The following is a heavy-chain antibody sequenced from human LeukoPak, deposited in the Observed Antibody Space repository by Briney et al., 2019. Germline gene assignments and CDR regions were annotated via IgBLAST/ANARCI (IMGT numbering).Heavy chain of an antibody. CDR2: ISYDGSNK. J-gene: IGHJ6*03. D-gene: IGHD6-13*01. CDR3: AKDSSSWYMGYYYYYMDV. Sequence: GGSLRLSCAASGFTFSSYGMHWVRQAPGKGLEWVAVISYDGSNKYYADSVKGRFTISRDNSKNTLYLQMNSLRAEDTAVYYCAKDSSSWYMGYYYYYMDVWGKGTTVTVSS. CDR1: GFTFSSYG. V-gene: IGHV3-30*18.